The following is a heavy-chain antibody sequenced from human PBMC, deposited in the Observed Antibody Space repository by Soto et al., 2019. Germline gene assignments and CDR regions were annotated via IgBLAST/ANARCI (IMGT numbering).Heavy chain of an antibody. V-gene: IGHV3-20*04. CDR1: GFTFDDYG. CDR2: INWNCGST. D-gene: IGHD3-3*01. J-gene: IGHJ5*02. CDR3: ARGHDFWSGPPS. Sequence: GGSLRLSCAASGFTFDDYGMSWVRQAPGKGLEWVSGINWNCGSTGYADSVKGRFTISRDNAKNSLYLQMNSLRAEDTALYYCARGHDFWSGPPSWGQGTLVTVSS.